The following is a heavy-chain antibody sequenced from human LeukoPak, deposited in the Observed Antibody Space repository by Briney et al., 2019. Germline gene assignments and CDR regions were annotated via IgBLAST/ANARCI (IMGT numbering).Heavy chain of an antibody. CDR2: INTGNGNT. J-gene: IGHJ2*01. V-gene: IGHV1-3*04. Sequence: ASVKVSCKASGYTFTSYAMHWVRQAPGQRLEWMGWINTGNGNTKYSQKFQGRVTITRDTSASTAYMELSSLRSEDTAVYYCAGLSRIAAAGNWYFDLWGRGTLVTVSS. CDR1: GYTFTSYA. CDR3: AGLSRIAAAGNWYFDL. D-gene: IGHD6-13*01.